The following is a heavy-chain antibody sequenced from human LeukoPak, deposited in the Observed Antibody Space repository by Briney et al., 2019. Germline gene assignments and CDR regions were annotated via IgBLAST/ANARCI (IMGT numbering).Heavy chain of an antibody. J-gene: IGHJ4*02. V-gene: IGHV5-51*01. CDR2: IYPGDSQT. CDR1: GYTFSNNW. Sequence: GESLMIACKGSGYTFSNNWIGWVRQMPGKGLEWVGIIYPGDSQTRYSPSFQGQVTISADKSISTAYLQWSSLKASDIAMYYCARLSAGSHFHLDSWGQGTLVTVSS. D-gene: IGHD1-26*01. CDR3: ARLSAGSHFHLDS.